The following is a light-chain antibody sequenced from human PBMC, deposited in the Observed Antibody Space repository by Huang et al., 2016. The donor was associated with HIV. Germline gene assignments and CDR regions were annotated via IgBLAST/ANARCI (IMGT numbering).Light chain of an antibody. V-gene: IGKV3-11*01. CDR3: QQRSDWPPT. J-gene: IGKJ1*01. Sequence: EIVLAQSPVTLSLSPGERATLACRASQSVSVYLAWYQQKAGQPPRLLIYNASNRATGIPARVSGSGSGTDFTLTISSLEPEDFAVYYCQQRSDWPPTFGRGTKVEIK. CDR2: NAS. CDR1: QSVSVY.